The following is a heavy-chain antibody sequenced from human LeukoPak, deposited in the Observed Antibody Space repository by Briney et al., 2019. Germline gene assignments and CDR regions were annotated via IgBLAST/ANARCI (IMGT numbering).Heavy chain of an antibody. CDR1: GGSISSSTYY. J-gene: IGHJ4*02. V-gene: IGHV4-39*07. CDR2: IYYSGST. CDR3: ARDAKGSQDDYFDY. Sequence: NPSETLSLTCTVSGGSISSSTYYWGWIRQPPGKGLEWIGSIYYSGSTYYNPSLKSRVTISVDTSKNQFSLKLSSVTAADTAVYYCARDAKGSQDDYFDYWGQGTLVTVSS.